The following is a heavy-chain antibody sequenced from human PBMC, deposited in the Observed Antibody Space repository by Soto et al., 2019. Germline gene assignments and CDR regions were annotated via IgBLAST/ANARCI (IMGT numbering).Heavy chain of an antibody. D-gene: IGHD3-16*01. J-gene: IGHJ6*02. V-gene: IGHV3-30-3*01. CDR1: GFTLSSYA. CDR3: ATDWGGFGAGAMDV. Sequence: QVQLVESGGGVVQPGRSLRLSCAASGFTLSSYAMHWVRQAPGKGLEWVAVISYDGTNKHYADSVKGRFTVSRDNSKTALPAQRNAHRCDGTGVDACATDWGGFGAGAMDVWGQGTMVTVPS. CDR2: ISYDGTNK.